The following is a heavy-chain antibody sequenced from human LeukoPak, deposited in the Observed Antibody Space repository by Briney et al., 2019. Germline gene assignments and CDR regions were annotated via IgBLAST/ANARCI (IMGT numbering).Heavy chain of an antibody. J-gene: IGHJ4*02. CDR3: ARDQYGDYALDY. CDR2: ISSISYI. Sequence: GGSLRLSCAASGFTFSSYSMNWVRQAPGKGLEWVSSISSISYIYYADSVKGRFTISRDAAKNSLYLQMNSLRAEDTAVYYCARDQYGDYALDYWGQGTLVTVSS. V-gene: IGHV3-21*01. D-gene: IGHD4-17*01. CDR1: GFTFSSYS.